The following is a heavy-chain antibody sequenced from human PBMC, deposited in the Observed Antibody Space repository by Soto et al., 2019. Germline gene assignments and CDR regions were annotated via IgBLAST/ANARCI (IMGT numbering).Heavy chain of an antibody. J-gene: IGHJ4*02. V-gene: IGHV4-30-2*01. Sequence: SETLSLTCAVSGGSISSGGYSWSWIRQPPGKGLEWIGYIYHSGSTYYNPSLKSRVTISVDRSKNQFSLKLSSVTAADTAVYYCARGYSYYYDSSGLYFDYWGQGTLVTVSS. CDR2: IYHSGST. CDR1: GGSISSGGYS. D-gene: IGHD3-22*01. CDR3: ARGYSYYYDSSGLYFDY.